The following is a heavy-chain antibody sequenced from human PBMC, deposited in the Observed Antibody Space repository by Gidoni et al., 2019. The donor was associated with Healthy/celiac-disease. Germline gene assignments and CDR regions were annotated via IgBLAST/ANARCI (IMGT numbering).Heavy chain of an antibody. J-gene: IGHJ4*02. D-gene: IGHD3-10*01. V-gene: IGHV3-30*18. CDR1: GFTFSSYG. CDR2: ISYDGSNK. CDR3: AKAGSVDFGESVGVSFDY. Sequence: QVQLVESGGGVVQPGRSLRLSCAASGFTFSSYGMHWVRQAPGKGLEWVAVISYDGSNKYYADSVKGRFTISRDNSKNTLYLQMNSLRTEDTAVYYCAKAGSVDFGESVGVSFDYWGQGTLVTVSS.